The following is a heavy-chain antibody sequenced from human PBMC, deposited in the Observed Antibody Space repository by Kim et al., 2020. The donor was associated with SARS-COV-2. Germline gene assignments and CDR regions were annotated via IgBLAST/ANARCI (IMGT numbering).Heavy chain of an antibody. D-gene: IGHD3-9*01. Sequence: GGSLRLSCAASGFTFSSYGMHWVRQAPGKGLEWVAVIWYDGSNKYYADSVKGRFTISRDNSKNTLYLQMNSLRAEDTAVYYCARGDDILTGYSLPLCYYYGMDVWGQGTTVTVSS. CDR3: ARGDDILTGYSLPLCYYYGMDV. V-gene: IGHV3-33*01. CDR1: GFTFSSYG. CDR2: IWYDGSNK. J-gene: IGHJ6*02.